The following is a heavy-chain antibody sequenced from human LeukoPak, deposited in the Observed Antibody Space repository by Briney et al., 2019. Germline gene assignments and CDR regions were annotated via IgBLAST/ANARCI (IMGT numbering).Heavy chain of an antibody. CDR2: IIPILGTA. CDR3: ARANVDCSGGSCYFDYYYYMDV. V-gene: IGHV1-69*10. D-gene: IGHD2-15*01. Sequence: ASVKVSCKASGGTFSSYAISWVRQAPGQGLEWMGGIIPILGTANYAQKFQGRVTITADKSTSTAYMELSSLRSEDTAVYYCARANVDCSGGSCYFDYYYYMDVWGKGTTVTVSS. CDR1: GGTFSSYA. J-gene: IGHJ6*03.